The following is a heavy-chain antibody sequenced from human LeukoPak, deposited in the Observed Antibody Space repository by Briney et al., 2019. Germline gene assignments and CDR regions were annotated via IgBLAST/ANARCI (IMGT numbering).Heavy chain of an antibody. D-gene: IGHD3-16*01. V-gene: IGHV1-69*06. CDR2: IIPIFCTA. CDR1: GGTFSSYA. CDR3: ARDRFGGEQN. Sequence: SVSVSCKASGGTFSSYAISWVRQAPGQGLEWMGRIIPIFCTANYAQKFQGRVTITADKSTSTAYMELSSLRSEDTAVYYCARDRFGGEQNWGQGTLVAVSS. J-gene: IGHJ4*02.